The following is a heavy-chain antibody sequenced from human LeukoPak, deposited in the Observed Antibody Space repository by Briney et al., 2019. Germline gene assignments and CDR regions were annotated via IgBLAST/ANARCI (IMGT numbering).Heavy chain of an antibody. J-gene: IGHJ3*02. D-gene: IGHD4-17*01. Sequence: PSETLSLTCAVYGGSFSAYYWSWVRQPPGKGLEWMGDINHSGSTNNNPSLESRVTISVDTSKNQFSLKLSSVTAADTAVYYCARARPTVTDDYDAFDIWGQGTMVTVSS. CDR2: INHSGST. CDR1: GGSFSAYY. CDR3: ARARPTVTDDYDAFDI. V-gene: IGHV4-34*01.